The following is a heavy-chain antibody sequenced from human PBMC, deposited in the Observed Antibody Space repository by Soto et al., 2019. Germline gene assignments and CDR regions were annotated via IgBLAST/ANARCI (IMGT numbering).Heavy chain of an antibody. J-gene: IGHJ6*02. D-gene: IGHD3-10*01. CDR1: GGTFSSYA. Sequence: QVQLVQSGAEVKKPGSSVKVSCKASGGTFSSYAISWVRQAPGQGLEWMGGIIPIFGTANYAQKFQGRVTITADESTSTAYMELSSLRSEDTAVYYCARLYYYGSGNYYYGMDVWGQGTTVNVSS. CDR2: IIPIFGTA. CDR3: ARLYYYGSGNYYYGMDV. V-gene: IGHV1-69*01.